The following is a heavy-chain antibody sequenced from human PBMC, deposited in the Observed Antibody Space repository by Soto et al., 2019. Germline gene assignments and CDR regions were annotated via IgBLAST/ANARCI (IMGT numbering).Heavy chain of an antibody. CDR1: GISLSTSGVG. V-gene: IGHV2-5*01. Sequence: QITLKGSGPTLVKPTQTLTLTCTLSGISLSTSGVGLGWIRQSPGKALEWLALVYCNDDKHYSPSLKSRFIIAKHPSKIHARLSRSNMDPMDSATYYCARGLAAVPVCAFAISGQGTVVTFAS. D-gene: IGHD6-13*01. CDR2: VYCNDDK. CDR3: ARGLAAVPVCAFAI. J-gene: IGHJ3*02.